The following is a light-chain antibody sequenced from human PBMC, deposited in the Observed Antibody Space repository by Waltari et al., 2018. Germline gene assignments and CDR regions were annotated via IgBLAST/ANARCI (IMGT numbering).Light chain of an antibody. CDR3: SSYTSTSTLWV. CDR2: DVY. V-gene: IGLV2-14*03. Sequence: QSALTQPASVSGSPGQSITISCTGTTSDVDAYNYVSWYQQFPGKAPKLIIYDVYNQPSCVSTRFSCFKSGATASLTISGLQADDEAEYWCSSYTSTSTLWVFGGGTKLTV. CDR1: TSDVDAYNY. J-gene: IGLJ3*02.